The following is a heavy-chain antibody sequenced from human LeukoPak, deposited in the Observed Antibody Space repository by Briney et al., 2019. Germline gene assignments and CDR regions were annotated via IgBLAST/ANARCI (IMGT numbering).Heavy chain of an antibody. CDR1: GYTFTGYY. V-gene: IGHV1-2*02. Sequence: ASVKASCKASGYTFTGYYMHWVRQAPGQGLEWMGWIDPNSGDTNYAQKFQGRVTMTRDTSISTAYMELSRLRSDDTAVYYCARSREGGYRVYDSDYWGQGTLVTVSS. J-gene: IGHJ4*02. D-gene: IGHD5/OR15-5a*01. CDR2: IDPNSGDT. CDR3: ARSREGGYRVYDSDY.